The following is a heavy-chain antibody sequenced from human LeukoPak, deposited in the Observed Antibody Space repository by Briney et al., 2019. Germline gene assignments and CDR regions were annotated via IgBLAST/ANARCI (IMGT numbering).Heavy chain of an antibody. V-gene: IGHV4-34*01. J-gene: IGHJ6*02. CDR2: INHSGST. Sequence: NPSETLSLTCAVYGGSFSGYYWSWIRQPPGKGLEWIGEINHSGSTNYNPSLKSRVTISVDTSKNQFSLKLSSVTAADTAVYYCARGTILLYSYGPNYYYYGMDVWGQGTTVTVSS. D-gene: IGHD5-18*01. CDR3: ARGTILLYSYGPNYYYYGMDV. CDR1: GGSFSGYY.